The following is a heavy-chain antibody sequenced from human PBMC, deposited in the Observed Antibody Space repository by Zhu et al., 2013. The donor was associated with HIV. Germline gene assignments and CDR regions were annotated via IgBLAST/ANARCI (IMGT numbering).Heavy chain of an antibody. CDR2: INPSGGST. V-gene: IGHV1-46*01. CDR1: GYTFTSYY. D-gene: IGHD5-18*01. J-gene: IGHJ6*03. CDR3: ARDSNVDTAMPDYYYMDV. Sequence: QVQLVQSGAEVKKPGAXVKVSCKASGYTFTSYYMHWVRQAPGQGLEWMGIINPSGGSTSYAQKFQGRVTMTRDTSTSTVYMELSSLRSEDTAVYYCARDSNVDTAMPDYYYMDVWGKGTTVTVSS.